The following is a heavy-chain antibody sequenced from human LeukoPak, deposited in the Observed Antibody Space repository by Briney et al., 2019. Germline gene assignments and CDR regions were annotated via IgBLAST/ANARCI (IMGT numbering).Heavy chain of an antibody. CDR2: ISSSSTII. CDR1: GFTFSSYE. V-gene: IGHV3-48*03. Sequence: GGSLRLSCAASGFTFSSYELYWVRQAPGKGLEGISYISSSSTIIKYADSGRGRFTISRDDARESLYLQMSSLRADDTAIYYCGASRQYVGAFDIWGQGTLVTVSS. J-gene: IGHJ3*02. CDR3: GASRQYVGAFDI. D-gene: IGHD3-16*01.